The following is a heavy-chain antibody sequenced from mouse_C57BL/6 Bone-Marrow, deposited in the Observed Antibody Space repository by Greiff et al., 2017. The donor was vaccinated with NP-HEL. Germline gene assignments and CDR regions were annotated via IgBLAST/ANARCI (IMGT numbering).Heavy chain of an antibody. CDR2: IHPNSGST. CDR3: ARYPLHYYGSDY. J-gene: IGHJ2*01. Sequence: QVQLQQPGAELVKPGASVKLSCKASGYTFTSYWMHWVKQMPGQGLEWIGMIHPNSGSTNYNEKFKSKATLTVDKSSSTAYMQLSSLTSEDSAVYYSARYPLHYYGSDYWGQGTTLTVSS. V-gene: IGHV1-64*01. CDR1: GYTFTSYW. D-gene: IGHD1-1*01.